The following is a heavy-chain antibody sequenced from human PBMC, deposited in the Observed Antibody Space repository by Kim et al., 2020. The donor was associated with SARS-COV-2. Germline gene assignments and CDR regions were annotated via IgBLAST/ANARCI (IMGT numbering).Heavy chain of an antibody. CDR2: IIPILGIA. Sequence: SVKVSCKASGGTFSSYAISWVRQAPGQGLEWIGRIIPILGIANYAQKFQGRVTITADKSTSTAYMELSSLRSEDTAVYYCASRITMVRGVNDWGQGTLVTVSS. D-gene: IGHD3-10*01. CDR3: ASRITMVRGVND. CDR1: GGTFSSYA. J-gene: IGHJ4*02. V-gene: IGHV1-69*04.